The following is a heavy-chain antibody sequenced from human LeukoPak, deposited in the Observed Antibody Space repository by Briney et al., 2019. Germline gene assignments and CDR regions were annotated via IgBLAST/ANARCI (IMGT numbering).Heavy chain of an antibody. CDR1: GYTFTGYY. D-gene: IGHD3-10*01. V-gene: IGHV1-2*02. CDR3: AGDSRGVPGNWFDP. Sequence: GASVKVSCKASGYTFTGYYMHWVRQAPGQGLEWMGWINPNSGATNYAQKFQGRVTMTRDTSISTAYMELSRLISDDTAVYYCAGDSRGVPGNWFDPWGQGTLVTVSS. J-gene: IGHJ5*02. CDR2: INPNSGAT.